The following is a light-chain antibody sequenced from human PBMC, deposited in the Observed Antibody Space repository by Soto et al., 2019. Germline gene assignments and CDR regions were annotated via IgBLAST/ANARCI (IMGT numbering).Light chain of an antibody. CDR1: SSDVGAFNY. J-gene: IGLJ1*01. CDR3: NSYTSNNTYV. CDR2: DVS. V-gene: IGLV2-14*03. Sequence: SVLTQPAYGSGSPGQAITISCSGTSSDVGAFNYVSWYQQHPGKAPTLMIYDVSNRPSGVSTRFSGSKSGNTASLTISGLRAEDEADYYCNSYTSNNTYVFGTGTKGTV.